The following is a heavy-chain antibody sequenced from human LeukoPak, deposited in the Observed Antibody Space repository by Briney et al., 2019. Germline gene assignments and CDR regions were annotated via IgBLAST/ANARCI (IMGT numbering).Heavy chain of an antibody. CDR2: ISSSGSTI. J-gene: IGHJ5*02. CDR1: GFTFSSYS. V-gene: IGHV3-48*04. Sequence: GGSLRLSCAASGFTFSSYSMNWVRQAPGKGLEWVSYISSSGSTIYYADSVKGRFTISRDNAKNSLYLQMNSLRAEDTAVYYCARGHSDGNSEWFDPWGQGTLVTVSS. CDR3: ARGHSDGNSEWFDP. D-gene: IGHD4-23*01.